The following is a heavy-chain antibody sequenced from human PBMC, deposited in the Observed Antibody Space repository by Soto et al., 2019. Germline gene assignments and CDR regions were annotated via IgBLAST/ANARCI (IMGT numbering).Heavy chain of an antibody. CDR3: AKEFFFLHGEYRGAGAFNN. D-gene: IGHD4-17*01. J-gene: IGHJ3*02. CDR1: GFSFSAYA. CDR2: VGVNGASV. V-gene: IGHV3-23*01. Sequence: PGGSLRLSCAASGFSFSAYALSWVRQAPGKGLEWVSLVGVNGASVSYADSVKGRFTISRDNSRNTVYLQMTSLRAEDTAVYYCAKEFFFLHGEYRGAGAFNNWGQGTMVTVSS.